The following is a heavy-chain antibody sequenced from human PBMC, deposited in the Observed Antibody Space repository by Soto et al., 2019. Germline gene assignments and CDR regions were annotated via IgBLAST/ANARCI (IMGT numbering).Heavy chain of an antibody. CDR2: ISDDGSNK. CDR3: AKGMSGYYTAWGGVPDY. D-gene: IGHD3-3*01. J-gene: IGHJ4*02. CDR1: GFTFSIHA. V-gene: IGHV3-30*18. Sequence: QVHLVESGGGVVQPGRSLRLSCAASGFTFSIHAIHWVRQAPGKGLEWVALISDDGSNKYYADSVKGRFTISRDNSKNTLYLQMSSLRAGDTAVYYCAKGMSGYYTAWGGVPDYWGQGTLVTVSS.